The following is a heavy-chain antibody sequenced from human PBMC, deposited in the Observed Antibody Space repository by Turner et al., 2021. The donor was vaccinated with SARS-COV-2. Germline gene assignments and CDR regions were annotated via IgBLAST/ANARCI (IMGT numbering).Heavy chain of an antibody. CDR3: ARANEDLTLALDV. CDR2: IHSSGII. D-gene: IGHD2-15*01. CDR1: GSSISRYF. V-gene: IGHV4-4*07. Sequence: QVQRQESGPGLVKPSETLYLTRTVSGSSISRYFRSWIRQPAGKGLEWIGRIHSSGIINYTPSLSSRVTMSVDTSKHQISLRLSSVTAANTAVYFCARANEDLTLALDVWGKWTMVTVSA. J-gene: IGHJ3*01.